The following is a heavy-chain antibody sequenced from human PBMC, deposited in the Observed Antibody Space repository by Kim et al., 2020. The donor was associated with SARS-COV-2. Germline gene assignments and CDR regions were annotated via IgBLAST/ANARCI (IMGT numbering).Heavy chain of an antibody. Sequence: QKIQGRVTMTRNTSISTAYMELSSLRSEDTAVYYCARGKRGATRYSMDVWGKGTTVTVSS. J-gene: IGHJ6*03. D-gene: IGHD3-10*01. V-gene: IGHV1-8*01. CDR3: ARGKRGATRYSMDV.